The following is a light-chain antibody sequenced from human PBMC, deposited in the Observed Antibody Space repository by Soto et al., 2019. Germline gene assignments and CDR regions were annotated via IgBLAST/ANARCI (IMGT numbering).Light chain of an antibody. CDR3: KQYYSYPRT. V-gene: IGKV1-39*01. CDR2: AAS. Sequence: DIQMTQSPSSLSASVGDRVTITCRASQSISTYLNWYQQTPGKAPKLLIYAASSLQSGVPSRFSGSGSGTDFTLTISSLQSEDFAVYYCKQYYSYPRTFGQGTKVDIK. J-gene: IGKJ1*01. CDR1: QSISTY.